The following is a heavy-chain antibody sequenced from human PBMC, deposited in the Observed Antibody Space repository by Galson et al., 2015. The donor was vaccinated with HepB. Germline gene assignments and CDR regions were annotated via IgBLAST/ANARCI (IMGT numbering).Heavy chain of an antibody. CDR3: ARDGDIVVVVAATPAWFDP. V-gene: IGHV1-18*01. Sequence: SVKVSCKASGYTFTSYGISWVRQAPGQGLEWMGWISAYNGNTNYAQKLQGRVTMTTDTSTSTAYMELRSLRSDDTAVYYCARDGDIVVVVAATPAWFDPWGQGTLVTVSS. J-gene: IGHJ5*02. CDR1: GYTFTSYG. CDR2: ISAYNGNT. D-gene: IGHD2-15*01.